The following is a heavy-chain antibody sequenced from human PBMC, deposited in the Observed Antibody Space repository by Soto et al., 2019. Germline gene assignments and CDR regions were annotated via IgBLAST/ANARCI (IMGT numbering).Heavy chain of an antibody. J-gene: IGHJ4*02. CDR1: GFTFSTYT. CDR2: ISFDESSK. D-gene: IGHD4-17*01. CDR3: ARAFSTTAPFGY. V-gene: IGHV3-30-3*01. Sequence: PGGSLRLSCAASGFTFSTYTLHWVRQGPGKGLEWVAVISFDESSKFYADSVKGRFTISRDNSKHTLYLQMNSLRAEDTAVYYCARAFSTTAPFGYWAPGTLVTLSS.